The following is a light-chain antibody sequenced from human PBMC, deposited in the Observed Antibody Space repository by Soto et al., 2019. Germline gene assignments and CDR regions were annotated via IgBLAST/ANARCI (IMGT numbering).Light chain of an antibody. CDR2: DAS. CDR1: QSVSSKY. CDR3: QQRSDWPLT. V-gene: IGKV3D-20*02. J-gene: IGKJ4*01. Sequence: EVVLTQSPGTLSLSPGERATLSCRASQSVSSKYVAWYQQIPGQAPRLLIYDASNRATGIPARFSGSGSGTDFTLTISRMEPEDFAVYYCQQRSDWPLTFGGGTKVDIK.